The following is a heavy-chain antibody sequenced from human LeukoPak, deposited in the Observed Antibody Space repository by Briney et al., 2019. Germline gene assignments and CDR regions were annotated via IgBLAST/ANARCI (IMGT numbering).Heavy chain of an antibody. CDR1: AYTFTVYY. V-gene: IGHV1-2*02. CDR3: AREIGGYSDY. CDR2: INANSGDT. J-gene: IGHJ4*02. Sequence: GASVTVSFTASAYTFTVYYMHWVRQAPAQGLEWMGWINANSGDTKYSQKFQGRVTMTRDTSISTAYMELSRLRSDDTAMYYCAREIGGYSDYWGQGTLVTVSS. D-gene: IGHD2-21*01.